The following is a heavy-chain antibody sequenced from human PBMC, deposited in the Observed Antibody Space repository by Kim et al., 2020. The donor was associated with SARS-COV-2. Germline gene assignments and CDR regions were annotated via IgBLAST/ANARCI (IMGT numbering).Heavy chain of an antibody. Sequence: SETLSLTCTVSGGSISSSSYYWGWIRQPPGKGLEWIGSIYYSGSTYYNPSLKSRVTISVDTSKNQFSLKLSSVTAADTAVYYCASNYCSSTSCYPRGDWFDPWGQGTLVTVSS. CDR2: IYYSGST. CDR3: ASNYCSSTSCYPRGDWFDP. CDR1: GGSISSSSYY. D-gene: IGHD2-2*01. V-gene: IGHV4-39*01. J-gene: IGHJ5*02.